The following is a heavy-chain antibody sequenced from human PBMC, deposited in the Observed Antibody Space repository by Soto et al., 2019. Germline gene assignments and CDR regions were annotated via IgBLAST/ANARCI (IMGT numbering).Heavy chain of an antibody. V-gene: IGHV3-23*01. J-gene: IGHJ6*02. CDR3: AKPHEAKYYDFWSGYGFDYYYYGMDV. CDR1: GFTFSSYA. D-gene: IGHD3-3*01. Sequence: GGSLRLSCAASGFTFSSYAMSWVRQAPGKGLEWVSAISGSGGSTYYADSVKGRFTISRDNSKNTLYLQMNSLRAEDTAVYYCAKPHEAKYYDFWSGYGFDYYYYGMDVWGQGTTVTV. CDR2: ISGSGGST.